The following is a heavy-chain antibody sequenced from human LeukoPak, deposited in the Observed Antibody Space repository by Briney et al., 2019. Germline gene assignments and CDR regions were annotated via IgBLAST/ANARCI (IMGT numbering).Heavy chain of an antibody. CDR2: VYSDSST. CDR1: GFIVSNTY. D-gene: IGHD6-13*01. J-gene: IGHJ3*01. Sequence: GGSLRLSCAASGFIVSNTYMSWVRQPPGKGREWVSVVYSDSSTYYADAVKGRFTISRDNSKNTLYLQMNSLRAEDTAEYYCARGLAYGSSWNDGFDLWGQGTMVTVSS. V-gene: IGHV3-66*01. CDR3: ARGLAYGSSWNDGFDL.